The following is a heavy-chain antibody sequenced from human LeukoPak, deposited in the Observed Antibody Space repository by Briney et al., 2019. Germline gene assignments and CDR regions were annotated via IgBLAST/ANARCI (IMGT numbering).Heavy chain of an antibody. CDR2: ISSSSSYI. Sequence: GGSLRLSCAASGFTFSSYSMNWVRQAPGRGLEWVSSISSSSSYIYYADSVKGRFTVSRDNAKNSVYLQMNSLRAEDTAVYYCARDKWLTTTHYFDYWGQGTLVTVSS. CDR3: ARDKWLTTTHYFDY. J-gene: IGHJ4*02. D-gene: IGHD4-11*01. V-gene: IGHV3-21*01. CDR1: GFTFSSYS.